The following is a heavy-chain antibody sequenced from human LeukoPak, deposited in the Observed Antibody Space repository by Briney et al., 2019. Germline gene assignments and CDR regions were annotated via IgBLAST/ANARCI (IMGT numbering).Heavy chain of an antibody. CDR3: ARDPEFPLHYDFWSGPTNWFDP. CDR2: MNPNSGTV. J-gene: IGHJ5*02. V-gene: IGHV1-8*01. Sequence: EASVKVSCKASGYSFTNYDINWVRQATGHGLEWMGWMNPNSGTVGYAQKFQGRVTMTRDTSTSTVYMELSSLRSEDTAVYYCARDPEFPLHYDFWSGPTNWFDPWGQGTLVTVSS. D-gene: IGHD3-3*01. CDR1: GYSFTNYD.